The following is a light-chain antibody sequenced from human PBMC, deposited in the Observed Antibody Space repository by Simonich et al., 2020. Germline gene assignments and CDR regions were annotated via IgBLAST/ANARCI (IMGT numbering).Light chain of an antibody. Sequence: DIVMTQSPDSLAVSLGERATINCKSSQSVLYSSNNKNYLAWYQQKPGQPPKLHIYWESTRESGVPARFSGSGSGTDFTLTISSLQAEDVAVYYCQQYYSTPWTFGQGTKVEIK. V-gene: IGKV4-1*01. CDR1: QSVLYSSNNKNY. CDR3: QQYYSTPWT. J-gene: IGKJ1*01. CDR2: WES.